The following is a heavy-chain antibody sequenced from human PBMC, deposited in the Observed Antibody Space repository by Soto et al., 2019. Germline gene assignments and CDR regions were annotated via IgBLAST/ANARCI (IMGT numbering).Heavy chain of an antibody. Sequence: PGESLKISCKGSGYSFTSYWIGWVRQMPGKGLEWMGIIYPGDSDTRYSPSFQGQVTISADKSISTAYLQWSSLKASDTAMYYCARPVWTVAAAGTYYYYGMDVWGQGTTVTVSS. CDR3: ARPVWTVAAAGTYYYYGMDV. CDR2: IYPGDSDT. D-gene: IGHD6-13*01. V-gene: IGHV5-51*01. J-gene: IGHJ6*02. CDR1: GYSFTSYW.